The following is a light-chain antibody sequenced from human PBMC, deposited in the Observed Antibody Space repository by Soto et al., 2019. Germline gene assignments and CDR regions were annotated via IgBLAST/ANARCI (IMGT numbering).Light chain of an antibody. Sequence: EIVLTQSPATLSLSPGGRATLSCRASQSVNNYLAWYQQKPGQAPRLPIYDTSDRATGIPARFSGSGSGTDFTLTISSLEPEDFAVFYCQQRSIWPWTFGQGTKVDIK. J-gene: IGKJ1*01. CDR1: QSVNNY. CDR2: DTS. V-gene: IGKV3-11*01. CDR3: QQRSIWPWT.